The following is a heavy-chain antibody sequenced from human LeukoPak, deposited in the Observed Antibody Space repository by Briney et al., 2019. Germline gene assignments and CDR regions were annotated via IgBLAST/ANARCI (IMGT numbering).Heavy chain of an antibody. V-gene: IGHV1-2*06. CDR3: ATRYSGSYGSPRDFDY. CDR2: INPNSGGT. D-gene: IGHD1-26*01. J-gene: IGHJ4*02. Sequence: ASVKVSCKASGYTFTGYYVHWVRQAPGQGLEWMGRINPNSGGTNYAQKFQGRVTMTRDTSISTAYMELSRLRSDDTAVYYCATRYSGSYGSPRDFDYWGQGTLVTVSS. CDR1: GYTFTGYY.